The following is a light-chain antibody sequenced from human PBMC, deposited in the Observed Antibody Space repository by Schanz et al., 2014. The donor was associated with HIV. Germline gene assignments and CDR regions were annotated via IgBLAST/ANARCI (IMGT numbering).Light chain of an antibody. J-gene: IGLJ2*01. CDR3: ISYTRDTVL. V-gene: IGLV2-14*03. CDR2: DVS. Sequence: QSALTQPASVSGSPGQSITISCTGTSSDVGYYNYVSWYQQHPGKAPKLMIYDVSNRPSGVSNRFSGSKSGNTASLTISGLQADDEADYYCISYTRDTVLFGGGTKLTVL. CDR1: SSDVGYYNY.